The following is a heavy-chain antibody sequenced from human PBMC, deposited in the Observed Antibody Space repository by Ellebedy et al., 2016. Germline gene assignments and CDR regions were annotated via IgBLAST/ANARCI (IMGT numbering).Heavy chain of an antibody. CDR3: ARHHWRSGWYGDAFDI. CDR2: IDPSDSYT. D-gene: IGHD6-19*01. V-gene: IGHV5-10-1*01. J-gene: IGHJ3*02. Sequence: GESLKISXKGSGYSFTSYWISWVRQMPGKGLEWMGRIDPSDSYTNYSPSFQGHVTISADKSISTAYLQWSSLKASDTAMYYCARHHWRSGWYGDAFDIWGQGTMVTVSS. CDR1: GYSFTSYW.